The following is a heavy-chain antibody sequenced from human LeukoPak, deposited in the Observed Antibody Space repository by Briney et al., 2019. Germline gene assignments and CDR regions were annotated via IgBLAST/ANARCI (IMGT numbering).Heavy chain of an antibody. Sequence: GGSLRLSCAASGFTSSSYWMHWVRQAPGKGLVWVSRINSDGSSTSYADSVKGRFTISRDNAKNTLYLQMNSLRAEDTAVYYCAGEGRGSGWTPMDVWGQGTTVTVSS. CDR2: INSDGSST. V-gene: IGHV3-74*01. D-gene: IGHD6-19*01. J-gene: IGHJ6*02. CDR1: GFTSSSYW. CDR3: AGEGRGSGWTPMDV.